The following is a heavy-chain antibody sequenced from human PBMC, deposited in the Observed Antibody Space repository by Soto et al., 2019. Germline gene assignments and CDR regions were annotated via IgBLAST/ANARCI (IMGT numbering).Heavy chain of an antibody. D-gene: IGHD6-19*01. J-gene: IGHJ5*02. V-gene: IGHV1-69*02. CDR2: IIPILGIA. CDR3: ARAPYSSGWYSWFDP. CDR1: GGTFSSYT. Sequence: QVQLVQSGAEVKKPGSSVKVSCKASGGTFSSYTISWVRQAPGQGLEWMGRIIPILGIANYAQKFQGRVTITADKSTSTAYMELSSLRSEDTAVYYCARAPYSSGWYSWFDPWGQGTLVTVSS.